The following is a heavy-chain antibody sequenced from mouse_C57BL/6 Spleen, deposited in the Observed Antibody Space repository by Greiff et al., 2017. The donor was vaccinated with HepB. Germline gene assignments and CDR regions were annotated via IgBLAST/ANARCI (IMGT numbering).Heavy chain of an antibody. D-gene: IGHD1-1*01. CDR3: ARTHYYGSSSYYFDY. V-gene: IGHV1-77*01. CDR2: IGPGSGST. J-gene: IGHJ2*01. Sequence: QVQLQQSGAELVKPGASVKISCKASGYTFTDYYINWVKQRPGKGLEWIGKIGPGSGSTYYNEKFKGKATLPADKSSSKAYMQLSSLTSEDSAVYFCARTHYYGSSSYYFDYWGQGTTLTVSS. CDR1: GYTFTDYY.